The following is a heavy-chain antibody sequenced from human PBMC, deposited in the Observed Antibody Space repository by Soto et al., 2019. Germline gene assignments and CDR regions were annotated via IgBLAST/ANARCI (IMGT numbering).Heavy chain of an antibody. Sequence: SVKVSCKASGGTFSSYTISWVRQAPGQGLEWMGRIIPILGIANYAQKFQGRVTITADKSMSTAYMELSSLRSEDTAVYYCAREGLTSIAARRGYYYMDVWGKGTTVTVSS. D-gene: IGHD6-6*01. V-gene: IGHV1-69*04. CDR3: AREGLTSIAARRGYYYMDV. CDR1: GGTFSSYT. CDR2: IIPILGIA. J-gene: IGHJ6*03.